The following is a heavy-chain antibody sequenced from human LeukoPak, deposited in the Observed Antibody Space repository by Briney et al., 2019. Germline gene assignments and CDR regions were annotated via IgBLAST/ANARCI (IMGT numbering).Heavy chain of an antibody. J-gene: IGHJ4*02. CDR2: ISAGADVI. Sequence: GGSLRLSCAASGFTFSDYYMSWIRQAPGKRLEWVSGISAGADVIFYADPVKGRFTISRDNSKNTLYLQMNSLRAEDTAVYYCVRGGYRGFDYEYWGQGTLVTVSS. CDR1: GFTFSDYY. CDR3: VRGGYRGFDYEY. D-gene: IGHD5-12*01. V-gene: IGHV3-11*04.